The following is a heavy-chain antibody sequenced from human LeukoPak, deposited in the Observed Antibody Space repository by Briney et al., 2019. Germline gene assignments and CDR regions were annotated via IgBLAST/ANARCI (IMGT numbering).Heavy chain of an antibody. CDR2: IYYSGTT. D-gene: IGHD3-10*01. CDR1: GGSIRSYY. J-gene: IGHJ6*02. V-gene: IGHV4-59*12. CDR3: ARDPIGSYYGMDV. Sequence: SETLSLTCTVSGGSIRSYYWSWIRQSPGKGLESIGYIYYSGTTDYNPSLKSRVTISLDTSKNQFSLKLRSVTAADTAVYYCARDPIGSYYGMDVWGQGTTVTVS.